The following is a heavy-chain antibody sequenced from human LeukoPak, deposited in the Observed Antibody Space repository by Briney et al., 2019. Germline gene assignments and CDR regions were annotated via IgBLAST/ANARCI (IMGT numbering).Heavy chain of an antibody. CDR2: ISGSGGTT. J-gene: IGHJ4*02. CDR1: GFTFSDYA. CDR3: GRHCGSSSCYRFEY. Sequence: PGESLRLSCAASGFTFSDYAMNWVRQAPGKGLEWVSSISGSGGTTQYADSVKGRFTITRDNSKNTVYLQMHSLRAEDTAIYYCGRHCGSSSCYRFEYWGQGTLVTVSS. D-gene: IGHD2-2*01. V-gene: IGHV3-23*01.